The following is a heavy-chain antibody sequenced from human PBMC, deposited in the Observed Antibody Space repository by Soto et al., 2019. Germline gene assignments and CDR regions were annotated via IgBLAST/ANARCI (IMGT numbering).Heavy chain of an antibody. Sequence: EVQLVESGGALVQPGGSLRLSCAASGFIVSSNYMNWVRQAPGKGLEWVSVIYTGGLTSYADSVKGRFTISRDSSKNTLYLQMNSLRTEDTAVYYCARTIGGASSLYLDYWGQGTLVSVSS. V-gene: IGHV3-66*01. CDR3: ARTIGGASSLYLDY. J-gene: IGHJ4*02. D-gene: IGHD2-15*01. CDR1: GFIVSSNY. CDR2: IYTGGLT.